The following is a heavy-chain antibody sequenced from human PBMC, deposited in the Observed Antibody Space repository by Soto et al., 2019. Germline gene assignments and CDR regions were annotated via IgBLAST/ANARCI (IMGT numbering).Heavy chain of an antibody. V-gene: IGHV1-2*02. CDR2: INPATGAA. Sequence: QLHLVQSGAVVKKPGASVTVSCSASGYPVTAYYMHWVRQAPGRGLEWMGGINPATGAAKYTQTFQGRVTRTRDTSTSTVFMELSGRTSEATAVFYCARGGGVGVAGSAAFDMWGQGTLVTVSS. D-gene: IGHD3-3*01. J-gene: IGHJ3*02. CDR1: GYPVTAYY. CDR3: ARGGGVGVAGSAAFDM.